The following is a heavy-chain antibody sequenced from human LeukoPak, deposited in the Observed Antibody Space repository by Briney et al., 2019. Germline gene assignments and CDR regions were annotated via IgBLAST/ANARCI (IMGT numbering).Heavy chain of an antibody. V-gene: IGHV1-58*02. Sequence: ASVKVSCKASGFTFTSSAMQWVRQARGQRLEWIGWIVVGSGNTNYAQKFQGRVTITADKSTSTAYMELSSLRSEDTAVYYCARERSPYYYGSGSWGYALDIWGQGTMVTVSS. CDR1: GFTFTSSA. CDR3: ARERSPYYYGSGSWGYALDI. D-gene: IGHD3-10*01. CDR2: IVVGSGNT. J-gene: IGHJ3*02.